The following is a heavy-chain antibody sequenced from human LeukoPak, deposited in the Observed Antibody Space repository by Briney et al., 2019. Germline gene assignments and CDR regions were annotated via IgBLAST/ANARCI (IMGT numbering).Heavy chain of an antibody. CDR3: ARGVAGVYFYYYMDV. D-gene: IGHD1-14*01. J-gene: IGHJ6*03. V-gene: IGHV1-2*02. Sequence: ASVKVSCKATGYTFTGYYMQWVRQAPGQGLEWMGWINSNNGDTNYAQKFQGRVTMTRDTSISTAYMGLSGLRSDDTAVYYCARGVAGVYFYYYMDVWGKGTTVTVSS. CDR1: GYTFTGYY. CDR2: INSNNGDT.